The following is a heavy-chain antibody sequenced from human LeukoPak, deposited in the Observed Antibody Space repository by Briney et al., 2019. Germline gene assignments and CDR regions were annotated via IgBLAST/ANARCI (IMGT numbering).Heavy chain of an antibody. J-gene: IGHJ4*02. CDR3: AKDMGVTGGGIDY. Sequence: GGSLRLSCEASGLTFSSYAMHWVRQAPGKGLEWVAVISYDGSNKYYADSVKGRFTISRDNSKNSLYLQMNSLRTEDTALYYCAKDMGVTGGGIDYWGQGTLVTVSS. V-gene: IGHV3-30-3*01. CDR2: ISYDGSNK. CDR1: GLTFSSYA. D-gene: IGHD2-21*02.